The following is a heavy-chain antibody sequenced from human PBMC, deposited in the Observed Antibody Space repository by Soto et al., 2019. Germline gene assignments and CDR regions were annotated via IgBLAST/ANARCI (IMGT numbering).Heavy chain of an antibody. D-gene: IGHD3-9*01. CDR3: GRETYYDILTTWFDP. CDR2: INAGNGNT. CDR1: GYTFTSYA. Sequence: ASVKVSCKASGYTFTSYAMHWVRQAPGQRLEWMGWINAGNGNTKYSQKFQGRVTITRDTSASTAYMELSSLRSEDTAVYYCGRETYYDILTTWFDPWGQGTLVTVSS. V-gene: IGHV1-3*01. J-gene: IGHJ5*02.